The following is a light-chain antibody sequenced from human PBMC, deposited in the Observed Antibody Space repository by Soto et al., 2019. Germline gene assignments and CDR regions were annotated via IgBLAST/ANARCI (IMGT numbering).Light chain of an antibody. J-gene: IGKJ4*01. CDR1: QGISSA. V-gene: IGKV1-13*02. CDR2: DAS. CDR3: QQFNSYPLT. Sequence: AIQLTQSPSSLSASVGERVSITCRASQGISSALAWYQQKAGKAPKLLIYDASSLESGVPSRFSGSGSGTDFTLTISSLQPEDFATYYCQQFNSYPLTFGGGTKVEIK.